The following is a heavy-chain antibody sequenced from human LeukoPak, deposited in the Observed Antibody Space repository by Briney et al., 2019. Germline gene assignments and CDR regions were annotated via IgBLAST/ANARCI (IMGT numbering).Heavy chain of an antibody. Sequence: GGSLRLSCAASGFTFSSYSMNWVRQAPGKGLEWVSAISGSGGSTYYADSVKGRFTISRDNSKNTLYLQMNSLRAEDTAVYYCARDGAAMVSYYYYYGMDVWGQGTTVTVSS. CDR2: ISGSGGST. CDR3: ARDGAAMVSYYYYYGMDV. V-gene: IGHV3-23*01. CDR1: GFTFSSYS. J-gene: IGHJ6*02. D-gene: IGHD5-18*01.